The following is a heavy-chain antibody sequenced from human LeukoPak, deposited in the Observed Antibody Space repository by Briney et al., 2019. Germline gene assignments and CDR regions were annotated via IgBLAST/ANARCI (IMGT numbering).Heavy chain of an antibody. CDR2: IYIAGGT. CDR3: ARVSYHDVLSGYSLDS. Sequence: GGSLRLSCAGSGFTVSSTYMTWVRQAPGKGLEWISVIYIAGGTYYTDSVKGRFTISRDKSKNTLYLQMNSLRAEDTAVNFCARVSYHDVLSGYSLDSWGPGTLVTVSS. V-gene: IGHV3-66*01. CDR1: GFTVSSTY. D-gene: IGHD3-3*01. J-gene: IGHJ5*01.